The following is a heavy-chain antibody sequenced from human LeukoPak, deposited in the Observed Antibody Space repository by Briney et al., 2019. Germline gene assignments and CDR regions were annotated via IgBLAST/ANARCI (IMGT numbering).Heavy chain of an antibody. D-gene: IGHD6-13*01. CDR3: ARATLIAAAGNWFDP. CDR1: GGSISRYY. CDR2: IYHSGST. J-gene: IGHJ5*02. V-gene: IGHV4-59*01. Sequence: PSETLSLTCTVSGGSISRYYWSWVRQPPGKGEEWSGYIYHSGSTNYHPSPKSRVTISVDTSTHQFPLNLRSVTAADTTVYYCARATLIAAAGNWFDPWGQGTLVTVSS.